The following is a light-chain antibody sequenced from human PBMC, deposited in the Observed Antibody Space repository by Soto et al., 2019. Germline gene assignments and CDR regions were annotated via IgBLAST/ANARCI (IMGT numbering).Light chain of an antibody. Sequence: QSVLTQPASVSGSPGQSITISCTGTSSDIGGYDYVSWYQQRPGKAPKLMIYEVRYRPSGASNRFSGSKSGNTASLTISGLQAEDEAVYYCCSYTRTSNHYFFGSGTKVTAL. J-gene: IGLJ1*01. CDR3: CSYTRTSNHYF. CDR2: EVR. V-gene: IGLV2-14*01. CDR1: SSDIGGYDY.